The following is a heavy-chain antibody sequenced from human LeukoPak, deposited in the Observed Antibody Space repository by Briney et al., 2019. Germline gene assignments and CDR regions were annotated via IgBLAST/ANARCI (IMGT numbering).Heavy chain of an antibody. Sequence: PGGSLRLSCAASGFTFSDYYMGWIRQAPGKGLEWLSSISESGGRIFYRDSVKGRFTSSRDNAKKSVFLQMNSPRVEDTAVYYCAKEVFTGSGGAFDIWGPGTMVTVSS. CDR3: AKEVFTGSGGAFDI. CDR1: GFTFSDYY. J-gene: IGHJ3*02. D-gene: IGHD1-14*01. CDR2: ISESGGRI. V-gene: IGHV3-11*04.